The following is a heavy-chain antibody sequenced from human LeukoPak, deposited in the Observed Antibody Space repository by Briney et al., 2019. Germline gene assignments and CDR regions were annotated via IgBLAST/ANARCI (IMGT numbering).Heavy chain of an antibody. CDR2: IYYSGST. Sequence: SETLSLTCTVSGGSISSSSYYWGWIRQPPGKGLEWIGYIYYSGSTNYNPSLKSRVTISVDTSKNQFSLKLNSVTAADTAVFYCARVSPIYRNLDYWGQGTLVTVSS. D-gene: IGHD5/OR15-5a*01. J-gene: IGHJ4*02. CDR1: GGSISSSSYY. V-gene: IGHV4-61*05. CDR3: ARVSPIYRNLDY.